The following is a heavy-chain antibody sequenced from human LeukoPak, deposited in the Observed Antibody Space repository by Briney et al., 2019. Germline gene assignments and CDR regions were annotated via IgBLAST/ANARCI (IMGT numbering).Heavy chain of an antibody. CDR1: GFTFSSYA. CDR2: ISGSGGST. V-gene: IGHV3-23*01. CDR3: ADPVLLSDY. J-gene: IGHJ4*02. D-gene: IGHD3-10*01. Sequence: PGGFLRLSCAASGFTFSSYALSWVRQAPGKGLEWVSAISGSGGSTYYADSVKGRFTISRDNSKNTLYLQMNSLRAEDTAVYYCADPVLLSDYWGQGTLVTVSS.